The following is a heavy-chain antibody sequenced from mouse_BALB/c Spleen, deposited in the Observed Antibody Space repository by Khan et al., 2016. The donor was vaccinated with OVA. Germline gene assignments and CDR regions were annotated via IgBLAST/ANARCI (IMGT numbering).Heavy chain of an antibody. J-gene: IGHJ3*01. CDR1: GYTFTDYY. D-gene: IGHD2-14*01. CDR2: IYPGNGNT. V-gene: IGHV1-77*01. Sequence: QVQLQQSRAELARPGASVKLSCKASGYTFTDYYINWVKQRTGQGLEWIGDIYPGNGNTNYNEKFKGKATLTADKSSSTAFMHLSSLTSEDSAVYFCTRSGIGSFAFWGQGTLVTVSA. CDR3: TRSGIGSFAF.